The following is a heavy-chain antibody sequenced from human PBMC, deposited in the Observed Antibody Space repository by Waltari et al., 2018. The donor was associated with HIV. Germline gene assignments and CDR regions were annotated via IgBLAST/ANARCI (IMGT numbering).Heavy chain of an antibody. J-gene: IGHJ1*01. CDR2: TSADNDDI. CDR1: GYTFTTYG. D-gene: IGHD1-26*01. CDR3: ARDYGWRGSFYFKD. Sequence: QVQLVQSGAEVKKPGDSVRVYCKASGYTFTTYGTGWVRPAPGTRLEWMGWTSADNDDIKYAQQFQGRVTMTTDRPTSTVYMELRRLRADDTAVYYCARDYGWRGSFYFKDWGQGTLVTVSS. V-gene: IGHV1-18*01.